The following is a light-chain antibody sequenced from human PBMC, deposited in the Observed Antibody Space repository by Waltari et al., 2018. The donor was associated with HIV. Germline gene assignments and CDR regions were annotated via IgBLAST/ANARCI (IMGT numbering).Light chain of an antibody. CDR3: QSSEGGLRGHLI. J-gene: IGLJ2*01. CDR2: ADS. V-gene: IGLV1-40*01. CDR1: SSNLGPGYG. Sequence: QPVLTQPPSVSAAPGQKVTFSCPGTSSNLGPGYGVQWFQQLPDSGPRLLIYADSNRPSGVPDRFSGSRSGPSASLVITGLQAEDEAECHCQSSEGGLRGHLIFGGGTKLTVL.